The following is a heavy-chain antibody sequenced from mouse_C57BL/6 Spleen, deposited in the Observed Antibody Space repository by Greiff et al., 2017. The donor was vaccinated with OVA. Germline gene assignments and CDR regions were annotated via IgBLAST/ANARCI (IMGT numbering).Heavy chain of an antibody. CDR2: IDPNSGGT. V-gene: IGHV1-72*01. CDR1: GYTFTSYW. CDR3: ARGRDSYYFDY. J-gene: IGHJ2*01. Sequence: QVQLQQPGAELVKPGASVKLSCKASGYTFTSYWMHWVKQRPGRGLGWIGRIDPNSGGTKYNEKFKSKATLTVDKPSSTAYMQLSILTSEGSAVYYCARGRDSYYFDYWGQGTTLTVSS. D-gene: IGHD3-3*01.